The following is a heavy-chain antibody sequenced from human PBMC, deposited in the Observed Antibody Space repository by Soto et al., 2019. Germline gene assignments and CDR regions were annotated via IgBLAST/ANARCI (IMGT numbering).Heavy chain of an antibody. Sequence: GASVKVSCKASGYTFTSYYMHWVRQAPGQGLEWMGIINPSGGSTSYAQKFQGRVTMTRDTSTSTVYMELSSLRSEDTAVYYCARDLSSSGWYESWLDPWGQGTLVTVSS. CDR2: INPSGGST. J-gene: IGHJ5*02. V-gene: IGHV1-46*01. CDR3: ARDLSSSGWYESWLDP. D-gene: IGHD6-19*01. CDR1: GYTFTSYY.